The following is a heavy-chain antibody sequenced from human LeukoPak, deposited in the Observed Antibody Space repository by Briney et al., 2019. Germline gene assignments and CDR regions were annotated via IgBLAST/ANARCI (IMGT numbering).Heavy chain of an antibody. D-gene: IGHD3-22*01. J-gene: IGHJ3*02. CDR2: INPSGGSP. Sequence: ASVKVSCKASGYTFSSHYLHWLRQAPGQGLEWMGIINPSGGSPSYGQTFQGRLSMTTDTSTNTVYMELSSLRSEDTAVYYCARGGDYYDSSGYYDDAFDIWGQGTMVTVSS. CDR3: ARGGDYYDSSGYYDDAFDI. V-gene: IGHV1-46*01. CDR1: GYTFSSHY.